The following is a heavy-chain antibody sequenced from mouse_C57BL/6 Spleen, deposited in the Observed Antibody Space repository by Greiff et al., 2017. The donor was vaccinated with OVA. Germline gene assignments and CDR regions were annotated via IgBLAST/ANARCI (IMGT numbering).Heavy chain of an antibody. CDR3: ASNYGSSYEGFAY. J-gene: IGHJ3*01. CDR1: GYTFTSYW. Sequence: QVQLQQPGAELVMPGASVKLSCKASGYTFTSYWMHWVKQRPGHGLEWIGELDPSDSYTNYNQKFKGKSTLTVDKSSSTAYMQLSSLTSEDSAVYYCASNYGSSYEGFAYWGQGTLVTVSA. V-gene: IGHV1-69*01. D-gene: IGHD1-1*01. CDR2: LDPSDSYT.